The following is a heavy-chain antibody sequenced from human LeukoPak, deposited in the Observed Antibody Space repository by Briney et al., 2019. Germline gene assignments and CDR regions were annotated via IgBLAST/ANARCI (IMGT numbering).Heavy chain of an antibody. CDR2: IHYSGST. D-gene: IGHD1-14*01. CDR1: GASSSSHN. V-gene: IGHV4-59*11. CDR3: SRAGTGFNIPGAY. Sequence: SETPSLTCSVSGASSSSHNWSWIRQPPGKGLEWIGSIHYSGSTNCNPSLKSRATISLDTSKNQFSLKLTSVAGADTAVYYFSRAGTGFNIPGAYWGQGTLVTVSS. J-gene: IGHJ4*02.